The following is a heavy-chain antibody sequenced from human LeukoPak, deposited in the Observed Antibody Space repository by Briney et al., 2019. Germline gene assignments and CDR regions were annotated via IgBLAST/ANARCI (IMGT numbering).Heavy chain of an antibody. CDR2: INPNSGGT. J-gene: IGHJ4*02. CDR3: ARDYYYGSGSYYFY. CDR1: GYTFTGYY. D-gene: IGHD3-10*01. Sequence: GASVKVSCKASGYTFTGYYMHWVRQAPGQGLEWMGWINPNSGGTNYAQKLQGRVTMTRDTSISTAYMELSRLRSDDTAVYYCARDYYYGSGSYYFYWGQGTLVTVSS. V-gene: IGHV1-2*02.